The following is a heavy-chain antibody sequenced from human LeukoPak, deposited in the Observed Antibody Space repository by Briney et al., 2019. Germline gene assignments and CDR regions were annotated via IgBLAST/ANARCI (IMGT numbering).Heavy chain of an antibody. J-gene: IGHJ4*02. CDR3: ARDQRDNWNYDFYFDY. Sequence: GGSLRLSCAASGFTFSSYWMSWVRQAPGKGLEWGANIKQDGSEKYYVDSLKGRPAISRDNAKNSLYLQMNSLRAEDTAMYYCARDQRDNWNYDFYFDYWGQGTLVTVSS. CDR2: IKQDGSEK. V-gene: IGHV3-7*01. D-gene: IGHD1-7*01. CDR1: GFTFSSYW.